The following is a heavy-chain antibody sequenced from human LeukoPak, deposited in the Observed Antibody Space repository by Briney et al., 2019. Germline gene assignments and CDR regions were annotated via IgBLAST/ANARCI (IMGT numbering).Heavy chain of an antibody. CDR3: ARGYYDYVWGSYPLDY. Sequence: PSETLSLTCTVSGYSISSGYYWGWIRQPPGKGLEWIGSIYHSGSTYYNPSLKSRVTISVDTSKNQFSLKLSSVTAADTAVYYCARGYYDYVWGSYPLDYWGQGTLVTVSS. D-gene: IGHD3-16*02. V-gene: IGHV4-38-2*02. CDR1: GYSISSGYY. J-gene: IGHJ4*02. CDR2: IYHSGST.